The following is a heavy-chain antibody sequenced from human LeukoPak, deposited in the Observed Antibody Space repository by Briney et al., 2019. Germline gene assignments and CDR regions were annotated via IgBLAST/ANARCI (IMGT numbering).Heavy chain of an antibody. J-gene: IGHJ4*02. CDR1: GFTFSSYS. D-gene: IGHD6-6*01. Sequence: GGSLRLSCAASGFTFSSYSMNWVRQAPGKGLEWVSSISSSSSYIYYADSVKGRFTISRDNAKNSLYLQMNSLRAEDTAVYYCARIGHSSSSFDYLGRGTLVTVSS. V-gene: IGHV3-21*01. CDR3: ARIGHSSSSFDY. CDR2: ISSSSSYI.